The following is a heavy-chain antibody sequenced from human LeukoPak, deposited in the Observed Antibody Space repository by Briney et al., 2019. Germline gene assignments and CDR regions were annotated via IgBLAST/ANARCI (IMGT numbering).Heavy chain of an antibody. V-gene: IGHV3-30*03. J-gene: IGHJ4*02. CDR2: ISYDGNEK. CDR1: GFTFFSYD. CDR3: TRGYGSFDN. D-gene: IGHD3-10*01. Sequence: PGGSLRLSCAASGFTFFSYDMHWVRQAPGKGLEWVAIISYDGNEKYCADSVKGRFTISRDNSKNTLYLQMNSLIAEDTAVYYCTRGYGSFDNWGRGTLVIVSS.